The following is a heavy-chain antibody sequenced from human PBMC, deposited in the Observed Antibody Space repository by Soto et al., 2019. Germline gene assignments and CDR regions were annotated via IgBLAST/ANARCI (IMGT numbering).Heavy chain of an antibody. CDR3: ARHIRNFRDYDYAKDV. CDR2: IFPGDSDT. Sequence: GESLKISCKGSGYSFTSYWIGWVRQMPGQGLEWMGLIFPGDSDTKYSPSFQGQVTISADKSISTAYLQLNTLKDSETAMYYCARHIRNFRDYDYAKDVWGQGTTVTVSS. V-gene: IGHV5-51*01. CDR1: GYSFTSYW. J-gene: IGHJ6*02.